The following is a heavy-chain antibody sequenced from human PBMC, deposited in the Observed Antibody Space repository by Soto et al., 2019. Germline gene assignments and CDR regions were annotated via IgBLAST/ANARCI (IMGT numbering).Heavy chain of an antibody. D-gene: IGHD2-2*02. Sequence: QVQLVQSGAEVKKPGSSVKVSCKASGGSFSSYTISWVRQAPGQGLVWMGGIIPNSGTANYAQKFRDRITITADESTSTAHMELRRLRSEDTAVYYCAGEEGFCGTTGYYTGGRGHHWGQGTPVSVSS. CDR3: AGEEGFCGTTGYYTGGRGHH. V-gene: IGHV1-69*01. J-gene: IGHJ5*02. CDR1: GGSFSSYT. CDR2: IIPNSGTA.